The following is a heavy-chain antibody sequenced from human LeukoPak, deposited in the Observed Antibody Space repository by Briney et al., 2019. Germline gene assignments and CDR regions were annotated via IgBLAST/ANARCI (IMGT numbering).Heavy chain of an antibody. CDR2: VSGRDDST. V-gene: IGHV3-23*01. J-gene: IGHJ4*02. CDR3: AKWGDYDILTDYYDSDY. CDR1: GFTFRNYA. Sequence: GASLRLSCAASGFTFRNYAMSWVRQAPGKGLEWVSAVSGRDDSTYYADSVKGRFTISRDNSKNTLYLQMNSLRAEDTAVYYCAKWGDYDILTDYYDSDYWGQGTLVTVSS. D-gene: IGHD3-9*01.